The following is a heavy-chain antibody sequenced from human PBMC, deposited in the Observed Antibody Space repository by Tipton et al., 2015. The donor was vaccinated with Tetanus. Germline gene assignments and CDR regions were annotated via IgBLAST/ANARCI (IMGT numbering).Heavy chain of an antibody. CDR1: GGSISSRSYY. V-gene: IGHV4-31*03. D-gene: IGHD5-12*01. Sequence: TLSLTCTVSGGSISSRSYYWSWIRQHPVKGLEWIGYIYYTGSTYYNPSLKSRVTLSQDTSKSQFSLKVNSVTAADTAVYYCARGVDRTKNGIEWGQGTLVTVSS. J-gene: IGHJ4*02. CDR3: ARGVDRTKNGIE. CDR2: IYYTGST.